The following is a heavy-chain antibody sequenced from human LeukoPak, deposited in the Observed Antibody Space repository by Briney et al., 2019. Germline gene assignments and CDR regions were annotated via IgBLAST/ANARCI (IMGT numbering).Heavy chain of an antibody. V-gene: IGHV3-33*01. Sequence: GGSLRLSCAASGFTFSSYGMHWVRQAPGKGLEWVAVIWYDGSNKYYADSVKGRFTISRDNSKNTLYLQMNSLRAEDTAVYYCARDISCSGGSCRHLDYWGQGTLVTVSS. CDR3: ARDISCSGGSCRHLDY. CDR1: GFTFSSYG. CDR2: IWYDGSNK. J-gene: IGHJ4*02. D-gene: IGHD2-15*01.